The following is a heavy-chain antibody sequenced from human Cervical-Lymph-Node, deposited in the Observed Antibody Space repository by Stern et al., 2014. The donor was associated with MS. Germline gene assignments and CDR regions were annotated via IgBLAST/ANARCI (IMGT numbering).Heavy chain of an antibody. CDR1: GYTFTSYG. V-gene: IGHV1-18*04. D-gene: IGHD6-13*01. Sequence: VQLVESGAEVKRPGTSVTVSCQASGYTFTSYGLNWVRQAPGQGLEWMGWISTYNGDTNYAQSFQGRVTFSNDTSTSKAYMELRNLRSDDTALYYCARDLGPRWQQFHCFDYWGQGTLVSVSS. CDR2: ISTYNGDT. CDR3: ARDLGPRWQQFHCFDY. J-gene: IGHJ4*02.